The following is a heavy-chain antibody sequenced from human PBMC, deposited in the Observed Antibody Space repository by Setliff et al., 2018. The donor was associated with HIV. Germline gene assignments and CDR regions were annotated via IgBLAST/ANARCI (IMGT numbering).Heavy chain of an antibody. CDR3: ARDPSGHSYGYYFDL. J-gene: IGHJ4*02. D-gene: IGHD5-18*01. CDR2: LSPIRSIA. V-gene: IGHV1-69*10. CDR1: GNTFNIYA. Sequence: SVKVSCKASGNTFNIYAISWVRQAPGHGPEWVGGLSPIRSIANYAQKFQGRVTVTADKSRSTAYMELSSLTSEDTAVYYCARDPSGHSYGYYFDLWGQGTLVTVSS.